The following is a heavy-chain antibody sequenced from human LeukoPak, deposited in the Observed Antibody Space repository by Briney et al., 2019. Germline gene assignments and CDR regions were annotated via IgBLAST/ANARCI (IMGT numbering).Heavy chain of an antibody. CDR2: IKQDGSEK. J-gene: IGHJ4*02. D-gene: IGHD5-18*01. CDR3: AREEDTAMVKDY. CDR1: GFTFSSYW. V-gene: IGHV3-7*01. Sequence: PGGSLRLSCAALGFTFSSYWMSWVRQAPGKGLEWVANIKQDGSEKYYVDSVKGRFTISRDNAKNSLYLQMNSLRAEDTAVYYCAREEDTAMVKDYWGQGTLVTVSS.